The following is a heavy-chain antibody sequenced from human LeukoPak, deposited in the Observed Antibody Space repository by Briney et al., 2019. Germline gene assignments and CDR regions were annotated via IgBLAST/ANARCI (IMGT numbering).Heavy chain of an antibody. Sequence: PGGSLRLSCVASGFTFSTYGIHWVRQAPGRGPEWVAFIRYDGSNKYYADSVKGRFTISRDNSQNTLYLQMNSLRAEDTAVYYCAKESFSSWYGYTYYYMDVWGKGTTVTISS. D-gene: IGHD6-13*01. CDR1: GFTFSTYG. J-gene: IGHJ6*03. CDR3: AKESFSSWYGYTYYYMDV. CDR2: IRYDGSNK. V-gene: IGHV3-30*02.